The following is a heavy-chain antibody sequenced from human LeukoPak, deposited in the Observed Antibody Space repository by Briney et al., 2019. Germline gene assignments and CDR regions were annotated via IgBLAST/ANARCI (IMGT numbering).Heavy chain of an antibody. Sequence: GGSLRLSCAASGFTFSSYAMSWVRQAPGKGLEWVSAISGSGGSTYYADSVKGRFTISRDNSKNTLYLQMNSLRAEDTAVYYCAREKYYYDSSGLIGNWGQGTLVTVSS. CDR2: ISGSGGST. D-gene: IGHD3-22*01. V-gene: IGHV3-23*01. CDR3: AREKYYYDSSGLIGN. J-gene: IGHJ4*02. CDR1: GFTFSSYA.